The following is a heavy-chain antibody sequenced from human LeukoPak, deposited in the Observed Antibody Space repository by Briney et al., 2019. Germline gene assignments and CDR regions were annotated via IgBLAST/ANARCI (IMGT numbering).Heavy chain of an antibody. D-gene: IGHD1-26*01. CDR2: INAGNGNT. CDR3: ARDKRAPNYFDY. V-gene: IGHV1-3*01. J-gene: IGHJ4*02. Sequence: ASVKVSCKASGYTFTSYAMHWVRQAPGQRLEWMGWINAGNGNTKYSQKFQGRVTITRDTSASTAHMELSSLRSEDTAVYYCARDKRAPNYFDYWGQGTLVTVSS. CDR1: GYTFTSYA.